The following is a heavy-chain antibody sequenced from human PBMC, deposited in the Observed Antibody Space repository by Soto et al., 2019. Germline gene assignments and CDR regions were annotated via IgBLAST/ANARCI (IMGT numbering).Heavy chain of an antibody. D-gene: IGHD2-8*02. J-gene: IGHJ4*02. Sequence: PGGSLRLSGEASGIIFTSYAMNWVRKTPGKGSQWCSSMTHSSDYTSSVASAKAPFTIPRDSPKNPLYCHMNSLRAEYTAVYFCAKEQTTGAHYSFDYWSQGTLVTVSS. V-gene: IGHV3-23*01. CDR3: AKEQTTGAHYSFDY. CDR2: MTHSSDYT. CDR1: GIIFTSYA.